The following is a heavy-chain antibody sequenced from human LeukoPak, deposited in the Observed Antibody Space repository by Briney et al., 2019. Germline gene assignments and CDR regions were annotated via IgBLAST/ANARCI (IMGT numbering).Heavy chain of an antibody. CDR3: ARPKPVRYFDWFGQTTNFDY. CDR2: INPNSGGT. Sequence: ASVKVSCKASGYTFTGYYMHWVRQAPGQGLEWMGWINPNSGGTNYAQKFQGRVTMTRDTSISTAYMELSRLRSDDTAVYYCARPKPVRYFDWFGQTTNFDYWGQGTLVTVSS. CDR1: GYTFTGYY. J-gene: IGHJ4*02. D-gene: IGHD3-9*01. V-gene: IGHV1-2*02.